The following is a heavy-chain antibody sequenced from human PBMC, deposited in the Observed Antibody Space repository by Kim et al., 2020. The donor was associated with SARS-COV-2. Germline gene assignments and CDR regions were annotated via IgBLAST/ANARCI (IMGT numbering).Heavy chain of an antibody. CDR1: GFTVSSNY. CDR2: IYSGGST. J-gene: IGHJ6*02. CDR3: ARDILWFGEIYGMDV. D-gene: IGHD3-10*01. Sequence: GGSLRLCCAASGFTVSSNYMSWVRQAPGKGLEWVSVIYSGGSTYYADSVKGRFTISRDNSKNTLYLQMNSLRAEDTAVYYCARDILWFGEIYGMDVWGQGTTVTVSS. V-gene: IGHV3-53*01.